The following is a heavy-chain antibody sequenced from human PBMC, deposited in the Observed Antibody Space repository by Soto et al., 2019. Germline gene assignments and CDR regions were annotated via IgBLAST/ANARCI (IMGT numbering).Heavy chain of an antibody. CDR2: ISGSGGST. D-gene: IGHD3-9*01. V-gene: IGHV3-23*01. CDR1: GFTFSSYA. J-gene: IGHJ4*02. Sequence: EVRLLESGGGLVQPGGSLRLSCAASGFTFSSYAMSWVRQAPGKGLEWVSAISGSGGSTYYADSVKGRFTISRDNSKNTLYLQMNSLRAEDTAVYYCAKAGKYYDILTGYSYFDYWGQGTLVTVSS. CDR3: AKAGKYYDILTGYSYFDY.